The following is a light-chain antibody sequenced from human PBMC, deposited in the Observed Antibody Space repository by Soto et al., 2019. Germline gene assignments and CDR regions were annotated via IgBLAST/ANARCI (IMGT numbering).Light chain of an antibody. J-gene: IGKJ1*01. CDR1: QGISNY. CDR2: GAS. Sequence: EIQMTQSPSSLSASVGDRVTITCRASQGISNYLAWYQQKPGKVPKLLIYGASTLQSGVPSRLSGSGSGTDFTLIINSLQPEDVATYYCQKYDSAPLTFGQGTKVEI. V-gene: IGKV1-27*01. CDR3: QKYDSAPLT.